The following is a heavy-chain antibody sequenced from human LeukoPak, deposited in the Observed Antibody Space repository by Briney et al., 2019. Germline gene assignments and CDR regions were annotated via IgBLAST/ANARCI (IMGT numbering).Heavy chain of an antibody. CDR3: GRAGHCSGASCYSEGFDY. Sequence: ASVKVSCKASGYSFVGYGITWVRQAPGQGLEWMGWIDSYNGDTVYAQMFQGRVTLTTDTSTSTAYMELRDLRSDDTAVYYCGRAGHCSGASCYSEGFDYWGQGTLVTVSS. D-gene: IGHD2-2*01. CDR2: IDSYNGDT. V-gene: IGHV1-18*01. CDR1: GYSFVGYG. J-gene: IGHJ4*02.